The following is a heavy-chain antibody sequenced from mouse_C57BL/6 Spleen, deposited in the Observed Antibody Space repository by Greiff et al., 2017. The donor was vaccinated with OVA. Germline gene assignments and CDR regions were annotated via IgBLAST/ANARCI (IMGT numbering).Heavy chain of an antibody. D-gene: IGHD2-10*01. Sequence: VQLQQPGAELVKPGASVKLSCKASGYTFTSYWMQWVKQRPGQGLEWIGEIDPSDSYTNYNQKFKGKATLTVDTSSSTAYMQLSSLTSEDSAVYYCARTAYDGNPFAYWGQGTLVTVSA. J-gene: IGHJ3*01. CDR1: GYTFTSYW. V-gene: IGHV1-50*01. CDR2: IDPSDSYT. CDR3: ARTAYDGNPFAY.